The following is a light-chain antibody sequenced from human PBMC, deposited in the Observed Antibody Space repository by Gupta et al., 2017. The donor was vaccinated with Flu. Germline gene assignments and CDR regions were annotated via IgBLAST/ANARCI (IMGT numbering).Light chain of an antibody. CDR1: TSNIGSNF. CDR3: AAWYDNRRGVV. J-gene: IGLJ3*02. CDR2: RDN. V-gene: IGLV1-47*01. Sequence: RVTISCAGGTSNIGSNFVYWYYHLPGTAPKLLIYRDNRRPSGVPDRFSGSKSGTSASLAISGLRPEDEADFYCAAWYDNRRGVVFGGGTKLTVL.